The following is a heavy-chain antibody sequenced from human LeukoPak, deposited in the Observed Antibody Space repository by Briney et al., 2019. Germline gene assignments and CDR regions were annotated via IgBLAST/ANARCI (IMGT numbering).Heavy chain of an antibody. J-gene: IGHJ4*02. D-gene: IGHD1-26*01. CDR3: VRRYSESYFDY. V-gene: IGHV3-30-3*01. CDR2: ISYDGVNK. Sequence: GGSLRLSCAASGFTFDNFPLHWVRQAPGKGLEWVAAISYDGVNKYYADSVKGRFTISRDNAENSLFLQMNSLRAEDTAVYYCVRRYSESYFDYWGQGTLVTVSS. CDR1: GFTFDNFP.